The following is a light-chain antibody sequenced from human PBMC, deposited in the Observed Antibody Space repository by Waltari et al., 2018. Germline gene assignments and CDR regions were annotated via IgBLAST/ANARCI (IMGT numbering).Light chain of an antibody. V-gene: IGLV2-14*01. CDR3: SSYTGRGTVI. Sequence: QSVLTQPASVSGSPGQPITISCTGTNSDIGSYSYVSWYQQYPGKAPKLIIYDLTERPSGVSTRFSVSKSGNTASLTISGLQADDEADYFCSSYTGRGTVIFGRGTMVTVL. CDR2: DLT. J-gene: IGLJ2*01. CDR1: NSDIGSYSY.